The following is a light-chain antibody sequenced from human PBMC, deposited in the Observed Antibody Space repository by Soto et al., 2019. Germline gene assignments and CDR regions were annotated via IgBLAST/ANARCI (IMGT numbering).Light chain of an antibody. CDR1: QSVSSSY. CDR3: QQYGSSPWT. Sequence: ENVLTQSPGTLSLSPGERATLSCRASQSVSSSYLAWYQQKPGLAPRLLIYGASSRATGIPDRVSGSGSGTDFTLTISRLEPEDFAVYYCQQYGSSPWTFGQGTKVEIK. CDR2: GAS. J-gene: IGKJ1*01. V-gene: IGKV3-20*01.